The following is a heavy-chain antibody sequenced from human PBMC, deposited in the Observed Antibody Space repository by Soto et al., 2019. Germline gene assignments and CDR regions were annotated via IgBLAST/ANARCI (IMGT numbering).Heavy chain of an antibody. CDR1: GGTFSSYA. Sequence: SVKVSCKASGGTFSSYAISWVRQAPGQGLEWMGGIIPIFGTANYAQKFQGRATTTADESTSTAYMELSSLRSEDTAVYYCARAGIAAARNWFDPWGQGTLVTVSS. D-gene: IGHD6-13*01. J-gene: IGHJ5*02. V-gene: IGHV1-69*13. CDR3: ARAGIAAARNWFDP. CDR2: IIPIFGTA.